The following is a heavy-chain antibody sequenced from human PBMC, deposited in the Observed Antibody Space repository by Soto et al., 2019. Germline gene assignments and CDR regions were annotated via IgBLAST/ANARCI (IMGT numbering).Heavy chain of an antibody. D-gene: IGHD2-2*01. Sequence: SETLSLTCTVSGGSISSGDYYWTWIRQPPGKGLEWIGHIYYSGSTYYNPSLKSRVTISVDTSKNQLSLKVSSVTAADTAVYYCAGDHRSTSSDWYFDLWGRGTLVTVSS. CDR3: AGDHRSTSSDWYFDL. V-gene: IGHV4-30-4*01. CDR2: IYYSGST. CDR1: GGSISSGDYY. J-gene: IGHJ2*01.